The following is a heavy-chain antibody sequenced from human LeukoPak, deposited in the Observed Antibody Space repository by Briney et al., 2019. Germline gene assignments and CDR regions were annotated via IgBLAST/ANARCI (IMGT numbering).Heavy chain of an antibody. Sequence: SETLSLTCAVYGGTFSGYYWSWIRQPPGKGLEWIGEINHSGSTNYNPSLKSRVTISVDTSKNQFSLKLSSVTAADTAVYYCARGNNGDRPPDAFDIWGQGTMVTVSS. CDR1: GGTFSGYY. CDR3: ARGNNGDRPPDAFDI. V-gene: IGHV4-34*01. D-gene: IGHD4-17*01. J-gene: IGHJ3*02. CDR2: INHSGST.